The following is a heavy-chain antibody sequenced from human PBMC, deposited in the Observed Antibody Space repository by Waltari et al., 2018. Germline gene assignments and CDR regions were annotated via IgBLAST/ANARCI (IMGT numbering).Heavy chain of an antibody. J-gene: IGHJ4*02. V-gene: IGHV4-59*01. D-gene: IGHD2-2*01. CDR3: AGVRYCSSTSCYREYFDY. CDR2: IYYSGST. Sequence: QVQLQESGPGLVKPSETLSLTCTVSGGSISSYYWSWIRQPPGKGLEWIGDIYYSGSTNYTPPHKRRVTISVDTSKNQFSLKRGSVTAADTAVYYCAGVRYCSSTSCYREYFDYWGQGTLVTVSS. CDR1: GGSISSYY.